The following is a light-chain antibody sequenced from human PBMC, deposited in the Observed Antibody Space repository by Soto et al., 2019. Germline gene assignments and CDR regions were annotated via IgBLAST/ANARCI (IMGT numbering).Light chain of an antibody. CDR2: DVT. Sequence: QSALTQPRSVSGSPGQSVTISCTGTITDVGKYNYVSWYQQHPGKAPKLLMYDVTQRPSGVPDRFSGSKSGNTASLTISGLQAEDEDDYYCCSYACSYTYVFGVGTKLTVL. J-gene: IGLJ7*01. CDR1: ITDVGKYNY. V-gene: IGLV2-11*01. CDR3: CSYACSYTYV.